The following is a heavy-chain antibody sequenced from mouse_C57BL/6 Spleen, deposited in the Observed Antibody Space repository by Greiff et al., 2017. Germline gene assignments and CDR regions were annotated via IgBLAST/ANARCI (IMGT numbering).Heavy chain of an antibody. D-gene: IGHD2-4*01. CDR3: ARAVYYDYDDGSYWYFDV. CDR1: GYAFSSSW. V-gene: IGHV1-82*01. Sequence: VKLMESGPELVKPGASVKISCKASGYAFSSSWMNWVKQRPGKGLEWIGRIYPGDGDTNYNGKFKGKATLTADKSSSTAYMQLSSLTSEDSAVYFCARAVYYDYDDGSYWYFDVWGTGTTVTVSS. J-gene: IGHJ1*03. CDR2: IYPGDGDT.